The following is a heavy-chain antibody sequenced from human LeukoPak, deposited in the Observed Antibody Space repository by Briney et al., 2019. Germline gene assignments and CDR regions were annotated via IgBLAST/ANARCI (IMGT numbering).Heavy chain of an antibody. J-gene: IGHJ4*02. D-gene: IGHD3-3*02. Sequence: SETLSLTCAVYGGSFSGYYWSWIRQPPGKGLEWIGYIYYSGSTNYNPSLKSRVTISVDTSKNQFSLKLSSVTAADTAVYYCARGRILNFDYWGQGTLVTVSS. V-gene: IGHV4-59*01. CDR1: GGSFSGYY. CDR2: IYYSGST. CDR3: ARGRILNFDY.